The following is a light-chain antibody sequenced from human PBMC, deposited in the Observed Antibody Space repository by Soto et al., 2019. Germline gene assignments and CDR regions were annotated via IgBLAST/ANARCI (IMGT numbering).Light chain of an antibody. CDR3: QQYIHWPPLT. V-gene: IGKV3-15*01. Sequence: EIVLTQSPATLSVSPGERATLSCRASQSVRSNLAWYQQKPGQGPMLLIFGASTRATDIPARFSGSGSGTEFTLTISSLQSEDFAVYYCQQYIHWPPLTFGGGTKVEIK. J-gene: IGKJ4*01. CDR2: GAS. CDR1: QSVRSN.